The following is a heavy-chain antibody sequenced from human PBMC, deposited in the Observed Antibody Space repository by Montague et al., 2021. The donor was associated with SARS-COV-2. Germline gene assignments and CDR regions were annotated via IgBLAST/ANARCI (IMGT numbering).Heavy chain of an antibody. J-gene: IGHJ6*03. D-gene: IGHD3-22*01. Sequence: SETRSLTCAVYGGSFSGHYWSWIRQPPGKGLEWIGEINNSGSTNYNPSLKSRVTIPVDTSKNQFSLKLHSVTAADTAVYYCARGRIEVSMIVVVLTGASYYMDVWGKGTTVTVSS. V-gene: IGHV4-34*01. CDR3: ARGRIEVSMIVVVLTGASYYMDV. CDR2: INNSGST. CDR1: GGSFSGHY.